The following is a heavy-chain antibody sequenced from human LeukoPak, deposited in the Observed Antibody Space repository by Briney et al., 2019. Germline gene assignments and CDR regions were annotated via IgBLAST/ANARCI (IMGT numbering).Heavy chain of an antibody. CDR2: LYYTGRT. Sequence: SETLSLTCTVSGGSISSSVYYWGWIRQPPGKGLEWIGSLYYTGRTYYNPSLKSRVTISVDMSKNQFSLILSSVTAADTSVYFCAGGKTDNYFDYWGQGTLVTVSS. V-gene: IGHV4-39*01. CDR1: GGSISSSVYY. CDR3: AGGKTDNYFDY. J-gene: IGHJ4*02.